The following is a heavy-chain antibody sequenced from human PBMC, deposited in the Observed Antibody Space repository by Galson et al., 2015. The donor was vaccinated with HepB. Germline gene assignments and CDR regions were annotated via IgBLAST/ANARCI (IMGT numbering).Heavy chain of an antibody. D-gene: IGHD5-18*01. V-gene: IGHV3-30-3*01. CDR1: GFTFSSYA. J-gene: IGHJ4*02. CDR2: ISYDGSNK. CDR3: ASPAGGYSYGLPLDY. Sequence: SLRLSCAASGFTFSSYAMHWVRQAPGKGLEWVAVISYDGSNKYYADSVKGRFTISRDNSKNTLYLQMNSLRAEDTAVYYCASPAGGYSYGLPLDYWGQGTLVTVSS.